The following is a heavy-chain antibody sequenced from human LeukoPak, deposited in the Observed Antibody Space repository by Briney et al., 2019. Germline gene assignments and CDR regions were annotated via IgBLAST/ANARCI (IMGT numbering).Heavy chain of an antibody. J-gene: IGHJ3*02. CDR2: INPSGGST. D-gene: IGHD3-22*01. CDR3: ARVGDSSGYYYVRDAFDI. V-gene: IGHV1-46*01. CDR1: GYTFTSYY. Sequence: ASVKVSCKASGYTFTSYYMHGVRQALGQGLEWMGIINPSGGSTSYAQKFQGRVTMTRDTSTSTVYMELSSLRSEDTAVYYCARVGDSSGYYYVRDAFDIWGQGTMVTVSS.